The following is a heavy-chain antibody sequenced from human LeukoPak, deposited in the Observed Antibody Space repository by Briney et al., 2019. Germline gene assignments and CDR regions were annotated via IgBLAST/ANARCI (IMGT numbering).Heavy chain of an antibody. D-gene: IGHD4-17*01. Sequence: GGSLRLSCAASGFTFSSYGMHWVRQAPGKGLEWVAVIWYDGSNKYYADSVKGRFTISRDNSKNTLYLQMNSLRAEDTAVYYCARESGGDYDLMNFDYWGQGTLVTVSS. CDR2: IWYDGSNK. CDR1: GFTFSSYG. J-gene: IGHJ4*02. V-gene: IGHV3-33*01. CDR3: ARESGGDYDLMNFDY.